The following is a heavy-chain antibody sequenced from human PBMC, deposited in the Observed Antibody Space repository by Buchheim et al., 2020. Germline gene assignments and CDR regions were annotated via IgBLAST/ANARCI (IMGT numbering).Heavy chain of an antibody. V-gene: IGHV3-15*01. CDR2: IKSKTDGGTT. D-gene: IGHD1-14*01. CDR3: TTRNRGYYYYGMDV. CDR1: GFTLSSYA. Sequence: EVQLLESGGGLVQPGGSLRLSCAVSGFTLSSYAMYWVRQAPGKGLEWVGRIKSKTDGGTTDYAAPVKGRFTISRDDSKNTLYLQMNSLKTEDTAVYYCTTRNRGYYYYGMDVWGQGTT. J-gene: IGHJ6*02.